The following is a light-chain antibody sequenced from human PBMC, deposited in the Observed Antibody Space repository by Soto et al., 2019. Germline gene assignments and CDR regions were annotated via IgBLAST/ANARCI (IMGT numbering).Light chain of an antibody. V-gene: IGKV2-28*01. CDR1: QSLRNGDGYDS. J-gene: IGKJ3*01. Sequence: EIVMTQSPLSLPVTPGESASISCRSSQSLRNGDGYDSLEWYLQKPGQSPQLLIYLGSTRASGVPDRFSGSGSGTEFTLKISRLEAVDVGVYYCMQALQTPFTFGPGTKVHVK. CDR2: LGS. CDR3: MQALQTPFT.